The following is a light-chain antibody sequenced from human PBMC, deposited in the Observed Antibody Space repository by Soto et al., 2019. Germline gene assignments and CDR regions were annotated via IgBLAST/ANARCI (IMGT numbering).Light chain of an antibody. J-gene: IGKJ5*01. Sequence: EIVLTQSPATLSLSPGETATLSCRASQNVRDYLAWYQQRLGQAPRLLIYDAANRASGIPARFSGSGSGTDFTLTISSLEPEDFAVYYCKHRGSWPIACGPGPGLEIK. V-gene: IGKV3-11*01. CDR1: QNVRDY. CDR3: KHRGSWPIA. CDR2: DAA.